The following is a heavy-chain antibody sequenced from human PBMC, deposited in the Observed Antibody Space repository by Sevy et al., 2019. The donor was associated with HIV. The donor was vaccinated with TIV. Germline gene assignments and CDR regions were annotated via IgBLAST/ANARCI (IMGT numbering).Heavy chain of an antibody. J-gene: IGHJ4*02. CDR1: GGTFSTYI. V-gene: IGHV1-69*10. CDR3: ATAMPCGGDCYYFDS. D-gene: IGHD2-21*02. CDR2: VIASVNMA. Sequence: ASVKVSCKASGGTFSTYIINWVRQAPGQGLEWMGGVIASVNMANSAQKFQGRVIITADGSTSTAYMELSSLTSEDTAIYYCATAMPCGGDCYYFDSWGQGTRVTVSS.